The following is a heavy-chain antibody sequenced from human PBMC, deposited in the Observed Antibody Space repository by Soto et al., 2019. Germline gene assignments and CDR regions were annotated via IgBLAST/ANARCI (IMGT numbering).Heavy chain of an antibody. J-gene: IGHJ6*02. CDR2: IYSGGST. D-gene: IGHD2-2*03. Sequence: PGGSLRLSCAASGFTVSSNYMSWVRQAPGKGLEWVSVIYSGGSTYYADSVKGRFTISRDNSKNTLYLQMNSLRAEDTAVYYCARGLDKRNYYYCGMDVWGQGTTVTVSS. CDR1: GFTVSSNY. CDR3: ARGLDKRNYYYCGMDV. V-gene: IGHV3-53*01.